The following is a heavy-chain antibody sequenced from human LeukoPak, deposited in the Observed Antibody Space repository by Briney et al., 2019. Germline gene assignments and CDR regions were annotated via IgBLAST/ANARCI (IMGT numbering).Heavy chain of an antibody. CDR2: IYYSGST. CDR1: GGSISNYY. CDR3: ARYRCSSTSCYNHAFDI. V-gene: IGHV4-59*01. Sequence: PSETLSLTCTVSGGSISNYYWSWIRQPPGKGLEGSGYIYYSGSTNYNPSLKSRVTISVDTSKNQFSLKLSSVTAADPAVYYCARYRCSSTSCYNHAFDIWGQGTMVTASS. D-gene: IGHD2-2*02. J-gene: IGHJ3*02.